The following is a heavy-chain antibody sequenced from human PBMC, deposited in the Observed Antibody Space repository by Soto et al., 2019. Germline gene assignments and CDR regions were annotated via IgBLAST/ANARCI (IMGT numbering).Heavy chain of an antibody. V-gene: IGHV6-1*01. Sequence: SQTLSLTCAISGDSVSSNSAAWNWIRQSPSRGLEWLGRTYYRSKWYNDYAVSVKSRITINPDTSKNQFSLQLNSVTPEDTAVYYCAKGIAASNRYYYYYYMDVWGKGTTVTVSS. CDR2: TYYRSKWYN. D-gene: IGHD6-13*01. CDR3: AKGIAASNRYYYYYYMDV. J-gene: IGHJ6*03. CDR1: GDSVSSNSAA.